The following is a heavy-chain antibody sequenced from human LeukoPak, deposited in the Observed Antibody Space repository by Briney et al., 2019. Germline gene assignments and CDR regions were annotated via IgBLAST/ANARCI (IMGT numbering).Heavy chain of an antibody. J-gene: IGHJ4*02. CDR1: GFTFSEYY. D-gene: IGHD3-10*01. CDR3: AREMDGPYGSGSPLDY. CDR2: ISSSGSTT. V-gene: IGHV3-11*01. Sequence: GGSLRLSCAASGFTFSEYYMSWIRQAPGKGLEWVSYISSSGSTTYYADSVKGRFTISRDNAKNSLYLQMNSLRAEDTAVYYCAREMDGPYGSGSPLDYWGQGTLVTVSS.